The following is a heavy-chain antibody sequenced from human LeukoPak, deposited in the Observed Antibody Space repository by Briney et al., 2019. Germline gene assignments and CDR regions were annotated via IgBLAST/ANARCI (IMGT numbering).Heavy chain of an antibody. Sequence: SQTLSLTCTVSGGSISSYYWSWIRQPPGKGLEWIGYIYYSGSTNYNPSLKSRVTISVDTSKNQFSLKLSFVTAADTAVYYCARESYSSSWSHFDYWGQGTLVTVSS. CDR3: ARESYSSSWSHFDY. V-gene: IGHV4-59*01. CDR2: IYYSGST. CDR1: GGSISSYY. J-gene: IGHJ4*02. D-gene: IGHD6-13*01.